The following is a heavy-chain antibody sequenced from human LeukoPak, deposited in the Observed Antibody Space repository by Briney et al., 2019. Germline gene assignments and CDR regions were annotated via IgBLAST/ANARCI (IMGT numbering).Heavy chain of an antibody. V-gene: IGHV3-9*01. Sequence: GGSLRLSCAASGFTFDDYAMHWVRQAPGKGLEWVSGISWNSGSIGYADSVKGRFTISRDNAKNSLYLQMNSLRAEDTALYYCAKVRLRYYYYYGMDVWGQGTTVTVSS. CDR3: AKVRLRYYYYYGMDV. CDR1: GFTFDDYA. J-gene: IGHJ6*02. CDR2: ISWNSGSI. D-gene: IGHD4-17*01.